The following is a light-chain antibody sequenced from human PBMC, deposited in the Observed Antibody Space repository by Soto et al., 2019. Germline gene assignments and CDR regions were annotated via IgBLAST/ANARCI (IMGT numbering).Light chain of an antibody. CDR2: GGS. CDR3: MKAVQTPIT. CDR1: QALLRSNGYNY. J-gene: IGKJ5*01. V-gene: IGKV2-28*01. Sequence: DIVMTQSPLSLTVTPGEPASISCRSSQALLRSNGYNYFNWYLQRPGQSPHLLIYGGSNVAPGVPDRFSGSGSGTDFTLKISRVEADDVGVYYCMKAVQTPITFGQGTRLEI.